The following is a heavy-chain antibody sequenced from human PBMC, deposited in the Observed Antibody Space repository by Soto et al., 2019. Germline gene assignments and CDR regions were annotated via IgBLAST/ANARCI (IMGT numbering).Heavy chain of an antibody. J-gene: IGHJ4*02. CDR1: GLTFSSYG. CDR2: ISYDGSNK. Sequence: GSLRLSCAASGLTFSSYGMHWVRQAPGKGLEWVAVISYDGSNKYYADSVKGRFTISRDNSKNTLYLQMNSLRAEDTAVYYCPKGNLDYWGQGTLVTVSS. CDR3: PKGNLDY. V-gene: IGHV3-30*18.